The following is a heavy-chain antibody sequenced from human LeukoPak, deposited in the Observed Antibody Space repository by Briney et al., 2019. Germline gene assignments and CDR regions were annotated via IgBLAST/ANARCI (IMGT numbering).Heavy chain of an antibody. CDR3: ARIDILTGYYGDDWFDP. J-gene: IGHJ5*02. V-gene: IGHV1-2*02. D-gene: IGHD3-9*01. CDR2: INPNSGGT. CDR1: GYTFTGYY. Sequence: GASVKVSCKASGYTFTGYYMHWVRQAPGQGLEWMGWINPNSGGTNYAQKFQGRVTMTRDTSISTAYMELSRLRSDDTAVYYGARIDILTGYYGDDWFDPWGQGTLVTVSA.